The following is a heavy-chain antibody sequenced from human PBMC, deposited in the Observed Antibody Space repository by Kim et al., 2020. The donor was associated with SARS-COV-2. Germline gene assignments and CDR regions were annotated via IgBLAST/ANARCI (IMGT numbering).Heavy chain of an antibody. CDR1: GGSISSSSYY. J-gene: IGHJ3*02. D-gene: IGHD3-16*01. CDR3: ARRIMITFGGVPSNAFDI. V-gene: IGHV4-39*07. CDR2: IYYSGST. Sequence: SETLSLTCTVSGGSISSSSYYWGWIRQPPGKGLEWIGSIYYSGSTYYNPSLKSRVTISVDTSKNQFSLKLSSVTAADTAVYYCARRIMITFGGVPSNAFDIWGQGTMVTVSS.